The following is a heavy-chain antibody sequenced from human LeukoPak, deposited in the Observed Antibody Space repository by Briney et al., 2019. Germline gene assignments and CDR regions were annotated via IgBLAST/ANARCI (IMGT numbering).Heavy chain of an antibody. CDR3: ARGQGYCSGGSCYLVY. CDR2: INHSGST. Sequence: PSETLSLTCAVYGGSFSGYYWSWIRQPPGKGLEWIGEINHSGSTNYNPSLKSRVTISVDTSKNQFSLKLSPVTAADTAVYYCARGQGYCSGGSCYLVYWGQGTLVTVSS. D-gene: IGHD2-15*01. CDR1: GGSFSGYY. V-gene: IGHV4-34*01. J-gene: IGHJ4*02.